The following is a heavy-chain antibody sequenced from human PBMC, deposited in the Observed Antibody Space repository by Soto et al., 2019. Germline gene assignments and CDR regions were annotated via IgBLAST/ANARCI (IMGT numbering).Heavy chain of an antibody. J-gene: IGHJ4*02. D-gene: IGHD6-19*01. CDR3: TRVRWQWPVVY. CDR1: GFTFGDYA. Sequence: GSLRLSCTASGFTFGDYAMSWVRQAPGKGLEWVGFIRSKAYGGTTEYAASVKGRFTISRDDSKSIAYLQMNSLKTEDTAVYYCTRVRWQWPVVYWGQGTLVTVSS. V-gene: IGHV3-49*04. CDR2: IRSKAYGGTT.